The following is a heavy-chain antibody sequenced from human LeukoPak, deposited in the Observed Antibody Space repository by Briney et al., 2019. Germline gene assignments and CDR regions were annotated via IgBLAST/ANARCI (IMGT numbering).Heavy chain of an antibody. V-gene: IGHV1-8*01. CDR1: GYTFTSYD. CDR2: MNPNSGNT. J-gene: IGHJ6*02. CDR3: ARGSITIFGVVIIGYYGMDV. D-gene: IGHD3-3*01. Sequence: GAPVKVSCKASGYTFTSYDINWVRQATGQGLEWMGWMNPNSGNTGYAQKFQGRVTMTRNTSISTAYMELSSLRSEDTAVYYCARGSITIFGVVIIGYYGMDVWGQGTTVTVSS.